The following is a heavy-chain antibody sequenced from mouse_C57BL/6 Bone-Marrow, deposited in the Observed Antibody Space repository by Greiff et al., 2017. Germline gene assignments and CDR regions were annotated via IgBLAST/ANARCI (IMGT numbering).Heavy chain of an antibody. CDR1: GYTFTSYW. CDR2: IDPSDSYT. CDR3: ARVGQPDYFDY. D-gene: IGHD6-1*01. V-gene: IGHV1-50*01. J-gene: IGHJ2*01. Sequence: VQLQQPGAELVKPGASVKLSCKASGYTFTSYWMQWVKQRPGQGLEWIGEIDPSDSYTNYNQKFKGKATLTVDTSSSTAYMQLGSLTSEDSAVYYCARVGQPDYFDYWGQGTTLTVSS.